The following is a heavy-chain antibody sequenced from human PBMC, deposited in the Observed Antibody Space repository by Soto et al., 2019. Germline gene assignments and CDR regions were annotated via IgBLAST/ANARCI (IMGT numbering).Heavy chain of an antibody. J-gene: IGHJ6*02. Sequence: PGGSLRLSCAVSGFTFNSYSMNWVRQAPGKGLEWVSSISSFSNYMYYTDSVKGRFTISRDNSKNTLYLQMNSLRAEDTAVYYCARHRIAARQPDYYYYYGMDVWGQGTTVTVSS. CDR3: ARHRIAARQPDYYYYYGMDV. CDR2: ISSFSNYM. D-gene: IGHD6-6*01. CDR1: GFTFNSYS. V-gene: IGHV3-21*01.